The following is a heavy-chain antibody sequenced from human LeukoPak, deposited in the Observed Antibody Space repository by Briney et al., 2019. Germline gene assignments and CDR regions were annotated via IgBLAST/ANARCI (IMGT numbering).Heavy chain of an antibody. CDR3: ARVDKAMVTPGGWYFDL. V-gene: IGHV1-69*06. Sequence: SVKVSCKASGGTFSSCAISWVRQAPGQGLEWMGGIMPIFGTANYAQKFQGRVTIAADKSTSTAYMELSSLRSEDTAVYYCARVDKAMVTPGGWYFDLWGRGTLVTVSS. D-gene: IGHD5-18*01. CDR2: IMPIFGTA. J-gene: IGHJ2*01. CDR1: GGTFSSCA.